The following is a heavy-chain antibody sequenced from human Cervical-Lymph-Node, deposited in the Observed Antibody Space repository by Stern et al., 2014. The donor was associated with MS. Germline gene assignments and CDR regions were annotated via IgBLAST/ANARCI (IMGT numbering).Heavy chain of an antibody. CDR3: APRTRDQQIFDY. J-gene: IGHJ4*02. CDR1: GFSLSTSGVG. CDR2: LYWNAND. Sequence: ESGPTLVKPTQTLTLTCTFSGFSLSTSGVGVGWNRQPPGKALEWLVLLYWNANDHYRPSLNSRPTTTEATSKKPVWLTLTNLVPVDTATYYCAPRTRDQQIFDYGGRGTLVTVAS. V-gene: IGHV2-5*01.